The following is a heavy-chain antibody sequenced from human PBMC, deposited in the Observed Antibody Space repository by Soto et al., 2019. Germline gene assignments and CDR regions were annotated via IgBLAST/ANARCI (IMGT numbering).Heavy chain of an antibody. CDR1: GFTFSDFA. Sequence: EVQVLESGGGLVQPGGSLRLSCAATGFTFSDFAMSWVRQAPGKGLEWVSRIYGGGNGPHYADSVKGRVTISRDNSKNTLYLHMYILRVEDSAVYYCAKVEGMDPWAYSFDYWGQGTLVTVSS. J-gene: IGHJ4*02. CDR2: IYGGGNGP. D-gene: IGHD2-2*03. CDR3: AKVEGMDPWAYSFDY. V-gene: IGHV3-23*01.